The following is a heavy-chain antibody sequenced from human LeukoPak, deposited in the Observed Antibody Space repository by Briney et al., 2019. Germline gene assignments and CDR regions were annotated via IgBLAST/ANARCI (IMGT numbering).Heavy chain of an antibody. V-gene: IGHV5-51*01. CDR1: GYTFTDYW. CDR2: IYPGDSDT. CDR3: ARQERNGPFDY. D-gene: IGHD1-1*01. J-gene: IGHJ4*02. Sequence: GESLKISCKGSGYTFTDYWIGWVRQMPGKGLEWMGIIYPGDSDTRYSPSFQGQVTISVDKSISTAYLQWSSLKASDTAIYFCARQERNGPFDYWGQGSLVTVSS.